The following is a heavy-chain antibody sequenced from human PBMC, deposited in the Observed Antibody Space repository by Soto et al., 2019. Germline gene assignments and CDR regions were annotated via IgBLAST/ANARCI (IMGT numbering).Heavy chain of an antibody. J-gene: IGHJ5*02. Sequence: SETLSLTCTVSGGSISSSSYYWGWIRQPPGKGLEWIGSIYYSGSTYYNPSLKSRVTISVDTSKNQFSLKLSSVTAADTAVYYCARQKRREDNWFDPWGQGTLVTVSS. D-gene: IGHD1-26*01. V-gene: IGHV4-39*01. CDR1: GGSISSSSYY. CDR3: ARQKRREDNWFDP. CDR2: IYYSGST.